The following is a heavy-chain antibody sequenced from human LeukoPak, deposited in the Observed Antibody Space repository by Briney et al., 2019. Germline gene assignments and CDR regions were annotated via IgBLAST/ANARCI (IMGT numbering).Heavy chain of an antibody. Sequence: RASQTLSLTCTVSGGSISSGDYYWSWIRQPPGKGLEWIGYIYYSGSTYYNPSLKSRVTISVDTSKNQFSLKLSSVTAADTAVYYCAREGRQNDYGDYYAFDIWGQGTMVTVSS. V-gene: IGHV4-30-4*01. CDR1: GGSISSGDYY. CDR3: AREGRQNDYGDYYAFDI. CDR2: IYYSGST. D-gene: IGHD4-17*01. J-gene: IGHJ3*02.